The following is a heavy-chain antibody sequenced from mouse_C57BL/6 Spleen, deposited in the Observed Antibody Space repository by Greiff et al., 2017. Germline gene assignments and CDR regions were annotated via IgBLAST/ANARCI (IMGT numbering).Heavy chain of an antibody. Sequence: EVMLVESGGDLVKPGGSLKLSCAASGFTFSSYGMSWVRQTPDKRLEWVATISSGGGYTYYPGSVKGRFTISRDNAKNTLYLQMSSLKSEDTAMYYCAYYDYDGYYFDYWGQGTTLTVSS. D-gene: IGHD2-4*01. CDR3: AYYDYDGYYFDY. J-gene: IGHJ2*01. V-gene: IGHV5-6*01. CDR2: ISSGGGYT. CDR1: GFTFSSYG.